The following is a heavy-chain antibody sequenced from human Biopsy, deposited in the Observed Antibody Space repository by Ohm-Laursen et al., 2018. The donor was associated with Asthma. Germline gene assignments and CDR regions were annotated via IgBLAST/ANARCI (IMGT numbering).Heavy chain of an antibody. CDR1: GGSFSSNY. J-gene: IGHJ6*02. V-gene: IGHV4-34*01. Sequence: TLSLTCAVYGGSFSSNYWSWIRQTPGKGLEWLGDTHHSGDTNYNPSLSSRPTLSVDTSKNQFSLRLTSVTAADTAVYYCARGSSSRLSQWELLVSGGKRAHSYYGMDVWGQGTTVTVSS. CDR2: THHSGDT. D-gene: IGHD1-26*01. CDR3: ARGSSSRLSQWELLVSGGKRAHSYYGMDV.